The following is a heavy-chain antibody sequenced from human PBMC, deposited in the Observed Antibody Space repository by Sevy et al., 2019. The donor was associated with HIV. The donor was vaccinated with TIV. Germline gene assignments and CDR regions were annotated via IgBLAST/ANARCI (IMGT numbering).Heavy chain of an antibody. J-gene: IGHJ4*02. CDR3: AKDLRRGDILTGYLNY. CDR2: ITWDGGRT. CDR1: GFKFYDYA. V-gene: IGHV3-9*01. Sequence: SLKLSCTASGFKFYDYAMHWGPQTPGEGLEVGSGITWDGGRTGYADSVKGRFIISRDNTKSSLYLQMNSLRAEDTALYYCAKDLRRGDILTGYLNYWGQGILVTVSS. D-gene: IGHD3-9*01.